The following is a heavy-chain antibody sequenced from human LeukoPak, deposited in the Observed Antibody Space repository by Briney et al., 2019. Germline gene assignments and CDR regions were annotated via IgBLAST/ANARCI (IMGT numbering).Heavy chain of an antibody. Sequence: GASVKVSCKASGYTFTSYGISWVRQAPGQGLEWMGWISVYNGNTNYAQKLQGRVTMTTDTSTSTAYMELRSLRSDDTAVYYCAREGGVTTVSADFDYWGQGTLVTVSS. CDR3: AREGGVTTVSADFDY. CDR1: GYTFTSYG. CDR2: ISVYNGNT. J-gene: IGHJ4*02. V-gene: IGHV1-18*04. D-gene: IGHD4-17*01.